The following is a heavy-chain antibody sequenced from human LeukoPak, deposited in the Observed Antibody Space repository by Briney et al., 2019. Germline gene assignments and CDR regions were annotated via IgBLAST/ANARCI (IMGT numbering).Heavy chain of an antibody. V-gene: IGHV3-30*04. CDR1: GFTFSSYA. CDR3: ARGSVGLGYYFDY. J-gene: IGHJ4*02. CDR2: ISYDGSNK. Sequence: QPGRSLRLSCAASGFTFSSYAMHWVRQAPGKGLEWVAVISYDGSNKYYADSVKGRFTISRDNSKNTLYLQMNSLRAEDTAVYYCARGSVGLGYYFDYWGQGTLVTVSS. D-gene: IGHD3-10*01.